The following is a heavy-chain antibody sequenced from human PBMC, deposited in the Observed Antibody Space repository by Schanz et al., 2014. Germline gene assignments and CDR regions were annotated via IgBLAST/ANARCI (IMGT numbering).Heavy chain of an antibody. Sequence: EVQLLESGGGLVQPGGSLRLSCIGSGFTFRSYALGWVRQAPGKGLEWVSLVSASGGGPFYADSVKGRFTISRDNAKNSLYLQMNSLRAEDTGVYYCARGRGCTGGSCYSWFDLWGQGTLVTVAS. CDR2: VSASGGGP. V-gene: IGHV3-23*01. D-gene: IGHD2-15*01. CDR3: ARGRGCTGGSCYSWFDL. CDR1: GFTFRSYA. J-gene: IGHJ5*02.